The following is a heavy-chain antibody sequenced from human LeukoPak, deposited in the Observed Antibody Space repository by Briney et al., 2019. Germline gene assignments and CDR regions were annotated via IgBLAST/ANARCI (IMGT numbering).Heavy chain of an antibody. V-gene: IGHV4-59*08. D-gene: IGHD5-24*01. CDR3: AGRYRTHGHNPYWSLDL. CDR2: IYYNGNT. Sequence: SETLSLTCTVSGGSISIYYWTWIRQPPGKGLEWRGDIYYNGNTNYNPSLKSRVTISVDTSKTPFSLKLSSLTAADTAVYYCAGRYRTHGHNPYWSLDLWGRGTLVTVSS. J-gene: IGHJ2*01. CDR1: GGSISIYY.